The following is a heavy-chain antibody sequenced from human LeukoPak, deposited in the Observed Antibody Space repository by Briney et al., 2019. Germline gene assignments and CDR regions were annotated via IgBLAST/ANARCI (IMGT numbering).Heavy chain of an antibody. J-gene: IGHJ4*02. CDR3: ATNFYSNSWSLTD. CDR2: INPNSGGT. V-gene: IGHV1-2*02. CDR1: GYTFTGYF. D-gene: IGHD6-13*01. Sequence: ASVKVSCKASGYTFTGYFLHWVRQAPGQGLEWMGWINPNSGGTNYAQKFQGRVTMTRDTSINTAYMELNRLTSDDTAVYYCATNFYSNSWSLTDWGQGTLVTVSS.